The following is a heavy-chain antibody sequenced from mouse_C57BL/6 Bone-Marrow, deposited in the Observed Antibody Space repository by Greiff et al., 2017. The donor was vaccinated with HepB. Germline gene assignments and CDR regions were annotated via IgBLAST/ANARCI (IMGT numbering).Heavy chain of an antibody. CDR1: GYTFTSYW. CDR2: IYPGSGST. CDR3: ARSGHYYGSKRDWYFDV. V-gene: IGHV1-55*01. Sequence: QVQLQQPGAELVKPGASVKMSCKASGYTFTSYWITWVKQRPGQGLEWIGDIYPGSGSTNYNEKFKSKATLTVDTSSSTAYMQLSSRTSEDSAVYYCARSGHYYGSKRDWYFDVWGTGTTVTVSS. D-gene: IGHD1-1*01. J-gene: IGHJ1*03.